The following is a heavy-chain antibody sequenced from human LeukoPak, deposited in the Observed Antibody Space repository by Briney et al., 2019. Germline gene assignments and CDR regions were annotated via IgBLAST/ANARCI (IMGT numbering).Heavy chain of an antibody. Sequence: SVKVSCKASGGTFSNYAISWVRQAPGQGLEWMGGIIPIFGTANYAQKFQGRVTITADKSTSTAYMELSSLRSEDTAVYYCARGGDYYDSSGKRFDYWGQGTLVTVSS. D-gene: IGHD3-22*01. CDR2: IIPIFGTA. V-gene: IGHV1-69*06. CDR3: ARGGDYYDSSGKRFDY. J-gene: IGHJ4*02. CDR1: GGTFSNYA.